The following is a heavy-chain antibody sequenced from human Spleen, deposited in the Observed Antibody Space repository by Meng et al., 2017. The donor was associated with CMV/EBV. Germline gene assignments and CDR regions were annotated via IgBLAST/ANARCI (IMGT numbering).Heavy chain of an antibody. CDR3: AREIVVVPADPSDF. V-gene: IGHV3-11*01. D-gene: IGHD2-2*01. CDR2: ISGSGGSI. Sequence: LKISCAASGFTFSDYYMSWIRQAPGKGLEWVSYISGSGGSIYYADSVKGRFTISRDNAKNSLYLQMNSLRAEDTAVYYCAREIVVVPADPSDFWGQGTLVTVSS. J-gene: IGHJ4*02. CDR1: GFTFSDYY.